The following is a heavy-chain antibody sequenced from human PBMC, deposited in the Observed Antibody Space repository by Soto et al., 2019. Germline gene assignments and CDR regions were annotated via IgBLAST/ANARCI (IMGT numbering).Heavy chain of an antibody. V-gene: IGHV3-72*01. J-gene: IGHJ3*02. CDR3: ASIIVATNAFDI. D-gene: IGHD5-12*01. CDR1: GFTFSDHY. Sequence: GGSLRLSCAASGFTFSDHYMDWVRQAPGKGLEWVGRTRNKANSYTTEYAASVKGRFTISRDDSKNSLYLQMNSLKTEDTAVYYCASIIVATNAFDIWGQGTMVTVSS. CDR2: TRNKANSYTT.